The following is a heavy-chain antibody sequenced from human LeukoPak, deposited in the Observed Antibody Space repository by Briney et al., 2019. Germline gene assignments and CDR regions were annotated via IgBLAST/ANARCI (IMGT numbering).Heavy chain of an antibody. J-gene: IGHJ5*02. CDR3: ARRHSYGSNWFDP. D-gene: IGHD5-18*01. Sequence: GGSLRLSCAASGFTFSSYAMSWVRQAPGKGLEWVANIKQDGSEKYYVDSVKGRFTISRDNAKNSLYLQMNSLRAEDTAVYYCARRHSYGSNWFDPWGQGTLVTVSS. CDR1: GFTFSSYA. V-gene: IGHV3-7*01. CDR2: IKQDGSEK.